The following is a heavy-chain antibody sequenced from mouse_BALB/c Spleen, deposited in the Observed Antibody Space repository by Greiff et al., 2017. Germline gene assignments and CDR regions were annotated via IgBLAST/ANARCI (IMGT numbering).Heavy chain of an antibody. Sequence: EVQVVESGGGLVKPGGSLKLSCAASGFTFSDYYMYWVRQTPEKRLEWVATISDGGSYTYYPDSVKGRFTISRDNAKNNLYLQMSSLKSEDTAMYYCARGYYRYDEPFAYWGQGTLVTVSA. CDR3: ARGYYRYDEPFAY. CDR2: ISDGGSYT. CDR1: GFTFSDYY. D-gene: IGHD2-14*01. V-gene: IGHV5-4*02. J-gene: IGHJ3*01.